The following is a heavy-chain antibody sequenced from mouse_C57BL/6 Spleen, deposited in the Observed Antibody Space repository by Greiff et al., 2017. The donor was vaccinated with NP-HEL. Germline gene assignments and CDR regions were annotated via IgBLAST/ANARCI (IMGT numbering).Heavy chain of an antibody. D-gene: IGHD2-3*01. CDR2: IWRGGST. Sequence: QVQLQQSGPGLVQPSQSLSITCTVSGFSLTSYGVHWVRQSPGKGLEWLGVIWRGGSTDYNAAFMSRLSITKDNSKSQVFFKMNSLQADDTAIYYCAKNSHYDGYNAMDYWGQGTSVTVSS. J-gene: IGHJ4*01. CDR1: GFSLTSYG. V-gene: IGHV2-5*01. CDR3: AKNSHYDGYNAMDY.